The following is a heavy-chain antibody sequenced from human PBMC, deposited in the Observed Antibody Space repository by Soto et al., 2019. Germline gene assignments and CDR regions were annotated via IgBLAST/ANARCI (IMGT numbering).Heavy chain of an antibody. CDR3: AKVPGYSSGWYSDY. CDR2: ISGSGGST. J-gene: IGHJ4*02. V-gene: IGHV3-23*01. Sequence: GGSLRLSCAASGFTFSSYAMSWVRQAPGKGLEWVSAISGSGGSTYYADSVKGRFTISRDNSKNTLYLQMNSLRAEDTAVYYCAKVPGYSSGWYSDYWGQGTLVTVSS. CDR1: GFTFSSYA. D-gene: IGHD6-19*01.